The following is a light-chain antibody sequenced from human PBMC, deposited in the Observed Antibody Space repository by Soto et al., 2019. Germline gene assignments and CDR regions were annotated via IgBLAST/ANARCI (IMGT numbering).Light chain of an antibody. CDR1: SSDVGAYDY. Sequence: QSALTQPPSASGSPGQSVTISCTGTSSDVGAYDYVSWHQQHPGKAPKLMIYEINKRPSGVPDRSSGSKSGNTASLTVSGLQAEDEADYYCSSFAGSNNFPYVFGTGTKVTVL. J-gene: IGLJ1*01. CDR3: SSFAGSNNFPYV. V-gene: IGLV2-8*01. CDR2: EIN.